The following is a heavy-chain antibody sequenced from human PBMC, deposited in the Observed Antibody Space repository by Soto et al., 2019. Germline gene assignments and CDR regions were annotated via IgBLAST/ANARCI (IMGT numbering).Heavy chain of an antibody. Sequence: GESLKISCAASGFTFSTNPMSWVRQATGRGLEWVSTISGGGGNTYYADSVKGRFTISRDNSKNTLYLQMNSLRAEDTAAYYCAKDRPFYDSSRYYSDAFDVWGQGTLVTVSS. V-gene: IGHV3-23*01. J-gene: IGHJ3*01. CDR1: GFTFSTNP. D-gene: IGHD3-22*01. CDR2: ISGGGGNT. CDR3: AKDRPFYDSSRYYSDAFDV.